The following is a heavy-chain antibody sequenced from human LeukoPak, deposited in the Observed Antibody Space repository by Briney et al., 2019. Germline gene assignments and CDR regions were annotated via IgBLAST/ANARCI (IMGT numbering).Heavy chain of an antibody. CDR2: IYSSGST. Sequence: PSETLSLTCTVSGGSFSSYYWSWIRQPVGKGLEWIGRIYSSGSTNYNPSLKSRVIMSIDTSKNQFSLKLSSVTAADTAVYYCARMGWSYYDILTGYYPLVDYWGQGTLVTVSS. D-gene: IGHD3-9*01. V-gene: IGHV4-4*07. CDR3: ARMGWSYYDILTGYYPLVDY. CDR1: GGSFSSYY. J-gene: IGHJ4*02.